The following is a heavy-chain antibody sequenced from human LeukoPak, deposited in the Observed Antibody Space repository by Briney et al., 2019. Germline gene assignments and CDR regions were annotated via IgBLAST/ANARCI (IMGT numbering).Heavy chain of an antibody. Sequence: ASVKVSCKASGYTFTSYGISWVRPAPGQRLEWMGWISAYNGNTNYAQKLQGRVTMTTDTSTSTAYMELRSLRADDTAVYYCAREVLAGFYWYFDLWGRGTLVTVSS. V-gene: IGHV1-18*01. J-gene: IGHJ2*01. CDR3: AREVLAGFYWYFDL. CDR1: GYTFTSYG. CDR2: ISAYNGNT.